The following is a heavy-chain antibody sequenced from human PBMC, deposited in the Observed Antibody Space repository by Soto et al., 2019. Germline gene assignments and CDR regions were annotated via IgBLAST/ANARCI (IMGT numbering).Heavy chain of an antibody. V-gene: IGHV5-51*01. Sequence: GASLKISCKGSGYSFTSYWSGWVRQMPGKGLEWMGIIYPGDSDTRYSPSFQGQVTISADKSISTAYLQWSSLKASDTAMYYCARPRDGHKGKNYYGMDVWGQGTTVTVSS. CDR1: GYSFTSYW. CDR3: ARPRDGHKGKNYYGMDV. CDR2: IYPGDSDT. J-gene: IGHJ6*02.